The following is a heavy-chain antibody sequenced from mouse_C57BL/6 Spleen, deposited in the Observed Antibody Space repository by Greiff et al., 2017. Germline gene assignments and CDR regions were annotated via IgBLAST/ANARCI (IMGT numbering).Heavy chain of an antibody. J-gene: IGHJ4*01. Sequence: EVHLVESGGGLVKPGGSLKLSCAASGFTFSSYAMSWVRQTPEKRLEWVATISDGGSYTYYPDNVKGRFTISRDNAKNNLYLQMSHLKSEDTAMYYCARDHYGSTHYYAMDYWGQGTSVTVSS. D-gene: IGHD1-1*01. V-gene: IGHV5-4*01. CDR2: ISDGGSYT. CDR3: ARDHYGSTHYYAMDY. CDR1: GFTFSSYA.